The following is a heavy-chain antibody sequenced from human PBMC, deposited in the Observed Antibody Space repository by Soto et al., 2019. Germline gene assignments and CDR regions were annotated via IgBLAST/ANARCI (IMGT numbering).Heavy chain of an antibody. Sequence: GGSLRLSCAASGFTFSSYGMHWVRQAPGKGLEWVAVISYDGSNKYYADSVKGRFTISRDNSKSTLYLQMNSLRAEDTAVYYCAKDMKYYYDSSGYYYPYYYYGMDVWGQGTTVTVSS. CDR1: GFTFSSYG. J-gene: IGHJ6*02. D-gene: IGHD3-22*01. CDR2: ISYDGSNK. CDR3: AKDMKYYYDSSGYYYPYYYYGMDV. V-gene: IGHV3-30*18.